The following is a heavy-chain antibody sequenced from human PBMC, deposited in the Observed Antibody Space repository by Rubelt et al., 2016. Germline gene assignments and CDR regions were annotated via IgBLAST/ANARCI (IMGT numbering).Heavy chain of an antibody. Sequence: GRSLRLSCAASGFTFSNYGMHWVRQAPGKGLEWVAIIWYDGGNKYYADSVKGRFTISRDNSRNTLYLQMNSLRARDTAVYYWGKGVQWELPLGYWGQGNLVTVSS. D-gene: IGHD1-26*01. CDR3: GKGVQWELPLGY. J-gene: IGHJ4*02. V-gene: IGHV3-33*06. CDR2: IWYDGGNK. CDR1: GFTFSNYG.